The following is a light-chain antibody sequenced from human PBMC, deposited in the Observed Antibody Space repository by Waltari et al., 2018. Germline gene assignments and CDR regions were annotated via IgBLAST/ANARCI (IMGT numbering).Light chain of an antibody. V-gene: IGKV3-15*01. CDR3: QQYSGWPLT. CDR2: DAS. CDR1: QSVNNK. Sequence: EIVLTQSPGTLSLSPGERVTLSCRASQSVNNKLAWYQQKPGQAPRLLIYDASTRATGIPTSFSGSGSGTEFTITISSLQSEDFAVYYCQQYSGWPLTFGGGTKVEIK. J-gene: IGKJ4*01.